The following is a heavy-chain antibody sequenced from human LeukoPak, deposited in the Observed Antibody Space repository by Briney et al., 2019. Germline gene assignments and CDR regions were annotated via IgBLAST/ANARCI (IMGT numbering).Heavy chain of an antibody. D-gene: IGHD2-15*01. CDR1: GFTFSSYA. V-gene: IGHV3-30-3*01. J-gene: IGHJ4*02. CDR2: ISHDGSNK. CDR3: ARDRGGFAPY. Sequence: PGRSLRLSCAASGFTFSSYAMQWVRQAPGKGLEWVAVISHDGSNKYYADSVKGRFTISRDNSKNTLYLQMNSLRAEDTAVYYCARDRGGFAPYWGQGTLVTVSS.